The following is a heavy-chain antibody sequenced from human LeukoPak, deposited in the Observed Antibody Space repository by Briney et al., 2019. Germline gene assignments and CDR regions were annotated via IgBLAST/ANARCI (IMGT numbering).Heavy chain of an antibody. D-gene: IGHD3-9*01. J-gene: IGHJ5*02. V-gene: IGHV3-21*01. CDR2: ISPKSDFI. Sequence: GGSLRLSCTASGFSINSYDMNWVRQAPGKGLEWVSSISPKSDFIYYSDSVRGRFTISRDNADNSLYLQMNSLRAEGTAVYYCARADCSASTCYLRRSWFDPWGQGTLVTVSS. CDR3: ARADCSASTCYLRRSWFDP. CDR1: GFSINSYD.